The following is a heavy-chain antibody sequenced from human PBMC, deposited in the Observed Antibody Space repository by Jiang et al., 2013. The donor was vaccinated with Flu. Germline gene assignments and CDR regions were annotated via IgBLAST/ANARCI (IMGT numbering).Heavy chain of an antibody. D-gene: IGHD5-24*01. J-gene: IGHJ4*02. CDR2: IRVDKGTT. CDR3: ARDRSNSDY. Sequence: SGAEVKQPGASVKVSCKTSGYTFRRNGISWVRQAPGQGLEWMGWIRVDKGTTDYAQKFQARLTMTTDTSTRTVYMELRSLTSDDTAIYYCARDRSNSDYWGQGTLVTVSS. V-gene: IGHV1-18*01. CDR1: GYTFRRNG.